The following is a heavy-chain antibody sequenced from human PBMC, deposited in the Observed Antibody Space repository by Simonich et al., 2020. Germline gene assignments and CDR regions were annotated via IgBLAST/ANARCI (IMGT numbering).Heavy chain of an antibody. J-gene: IGHJ3*02. CDR2: IYFGGGT. Sequence: QLQLQESGPGLVKPSETLSLTCTVSGGSISSSSYYWGWIRQPPGKGLEWIGSIYFGGGTDNNPALKSRVTISVDTSKNQFSLKLSSVTAADTAVYYCARHAGFAFDIWGQGTMVTVSS. CDR3: ARHAGFAFDI. D-gene: IGHD6-13*01. CDR1: GGSISSSSYY. V-gene: IGHV4-39*01.